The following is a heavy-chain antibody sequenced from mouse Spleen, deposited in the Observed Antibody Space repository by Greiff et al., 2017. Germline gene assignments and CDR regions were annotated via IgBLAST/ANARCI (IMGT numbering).Heavy chain of an antibody. D-gene: IGHD1-1*01. V-gene: IGHV1-50*01. J-gene: IGHJ2*01. CDR3: AGDYYGSRGFDY. CDR2: IDPSDSYT. CDR1: GYTLTSYW. Sequence: QVQLQQPGAELVKPGASVKLSCKVSGYTLTSYWMQWVKQRPGQGLEWIGEIDPSDSYTNYNQKFKGKATLTVDTSSSTAYMQLSSLTSEDSAVYYCAGDYYGSRGFDYWGQGTTLTVSS.